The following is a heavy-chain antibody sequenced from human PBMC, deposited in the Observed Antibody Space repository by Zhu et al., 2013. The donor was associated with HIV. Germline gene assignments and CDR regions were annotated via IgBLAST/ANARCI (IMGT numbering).Heavy chain of an antibody. CDR1: GFTFSNAW. J-gene: IGHJ3*02. CDR3: TTGYYYGSGSYYRIKPHAFDI. CDR2: IKSKTDGGTT. Sequence: EVQLLESGGGLVKPGGSLRLSCAASGFTFSNAWMSWVRQAPGKGLEWVGRIKSKTDGGTTDYAAPVKGRFTISRDDSKNTLYLQMNSLKTEDTAVYYCTTGYYYGSGSYYRIKPHAFDIWGQGTMVTVSS. D-gene: IGHD3-10*01. V-gene: IGHV3-15*01.